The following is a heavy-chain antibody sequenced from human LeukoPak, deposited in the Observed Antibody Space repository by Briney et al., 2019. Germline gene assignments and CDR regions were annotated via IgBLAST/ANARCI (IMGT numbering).Heavy chain of an antibody. V-gene: IGHV3-9*03. CDR3: AKDVSLGFCSGGSCSVHFDY. D-gene: IGHD2-15*01. CDR2: ISWNSGST. Sequence: GGSLRLSCAASGFTFDDYAMHWVRQAPGKGLEWVSGISWNSGSTGYVASVKGRFTISRDNAKNSLYLQMGSLRAEDMALYYCAKDVSLGFCSGGSCSVHFDYWGQGTLVTVSS. J-gene: IGHJ4*02. CDR1: GFTFDDYA.